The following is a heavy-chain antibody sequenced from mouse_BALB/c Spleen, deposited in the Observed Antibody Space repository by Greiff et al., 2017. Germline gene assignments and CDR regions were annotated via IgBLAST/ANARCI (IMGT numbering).Heavy chain of an antibody. D-gene: IGHD1-2*01. J-gene: IGHJ2*01. V-gene: IGHV1-69*02. Sequence: QVQLQQPGAELVKPGASVKLSCKASGYTFTSYWMHWVKQRPGQGLEWIGEIDPSDSYTNYNQKFKGKATLTVDKSSSTAYMQLSSLTSEDSAVYYCARWTTARYYFDYWGQGTTLTVS. CDR3: ARWTTARYYFDY. CDR1: GYTFTSYW. CDR2: IDPSDSYT.